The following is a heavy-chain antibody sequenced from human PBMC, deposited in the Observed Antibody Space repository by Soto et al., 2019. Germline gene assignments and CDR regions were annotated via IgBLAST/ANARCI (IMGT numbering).Heavy chain of an antibody. CDR3: ARSLYDFWSRRSVYYFDY. CDR2: IYYSGST. J-gene: IGHJ4*02. V-gene: IGHV4-30-4*01. Sequence: SETLSLTCTVSGGSISSGDYYWSWIRQPPGKGLEWIGYIYYSGSTYYNPSLKSRVTISVDTSKNQFSLKLSSVTAADTAVYYCARSLYDFWSRRSVYYFDYWGQGTLVTVS. CDR1: GGSISSGDYY. D-gene: IGHD3-3*01.